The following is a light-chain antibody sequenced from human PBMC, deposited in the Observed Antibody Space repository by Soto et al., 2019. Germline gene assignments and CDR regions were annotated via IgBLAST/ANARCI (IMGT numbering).Light chain of an antibody. Sequence: EIVMTQSPATLSVSPGDIVTLSCRASQDMLSSLAWYQQKPGQAPWLLIYGASIRATGVPATFSGSGSGTECTLSISSLQSEQLGVYYCQQDSSWPLTFGGGTTVEIK. J-gene: IGKJ4*01. CDR1: QDMLSS. V-gene: IGKV3-15*01. CDR2: GAS. CDR3: QQDSSWPLT.